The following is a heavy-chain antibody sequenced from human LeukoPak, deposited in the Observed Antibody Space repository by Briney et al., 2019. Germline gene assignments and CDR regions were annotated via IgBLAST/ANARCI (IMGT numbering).Heavy chain of an antibody. Sequence: PGRSLRLSCAASGFTFSSYGMHWVRQAPGKGLEWVAVIWYDGSNKYYADSVKGRFTISRDNSKNTLYLQMNSLRAEDTAVYCCARDGNYEGDYYYYYGMDVWGQGTTVTVSS. V-gene: IGHV3-33*01. CDR3: ARDGNYEGDYYYYYGMDV. D-gene: IGHD1-7*01. CDR1: GFTFSSYG. CDR2: IWYDGSNK. J-gene: IGHJ6*02.